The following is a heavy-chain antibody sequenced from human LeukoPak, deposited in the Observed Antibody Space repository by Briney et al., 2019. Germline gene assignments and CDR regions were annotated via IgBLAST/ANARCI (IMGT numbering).Heavy chain of an antibody. CDR3: AGGATGFDY. J-gene: IGHJ4*02. CDR1: GGSISSGSYY. Sequence: SETLSLTCTVSGGSISSGSYYWSWIRQPAGKGLEWIGRIYTSGSTNYNPSLKSRVTISVDKSKNQFSLKLSSVTAADTAVYYCAGGATGFDYWGQGTLVTVSS. D-gene: IGHD1-26*01. V-gene: IGHV4-61*02. CDR2: IYTSGST.